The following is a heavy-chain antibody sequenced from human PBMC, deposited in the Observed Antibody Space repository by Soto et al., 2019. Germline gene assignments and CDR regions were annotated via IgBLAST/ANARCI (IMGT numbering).Heavy chain of an antibody. CDR1: GFTFSSYA. V-gene: IGHV3-23*01. J-gene: IGHJ6*03. CDR3: VKDKDYYYYYMDV. Sequence: GGSLRLSCAASGFTFSSYAMSWVRQAPGKGLEWVSAISGSGGSTYYADSVKGRFTISRDNSKNTLYLQMNSLRAEDTAVYYCVKDKDYYYYYMDVWGKGTTVTVSS. CDR2: ISGSGGST.